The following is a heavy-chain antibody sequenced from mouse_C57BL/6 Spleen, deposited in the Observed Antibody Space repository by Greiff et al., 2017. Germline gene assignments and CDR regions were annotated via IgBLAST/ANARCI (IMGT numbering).Heavy chain of an antibody. CDR3: ARWTGTGAMDY. Sequence: EVNLVESGGGLVKPGGSLKLSCAASGFTFSDYGMHWVRQAPEKGLEWVAYISSGSSTIYYADTVKGRFTISRDNAKNTLFLQMTSLRSEDTAMYYCARWTGTGAMDYWGQGTSVTVSS. V-gene: IGHV5-17*01. CDR2: ISSGSSTI. J-gene: IGHJ4*01. CDR1: GFTFSDYG. D-gene: IGHD4-1*01.